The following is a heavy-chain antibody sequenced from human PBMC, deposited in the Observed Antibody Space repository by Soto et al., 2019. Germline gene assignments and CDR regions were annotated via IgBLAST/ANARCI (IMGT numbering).Heavy chain of an antibody. CDR1: GFNFISYA. CDR2: INSGGEST. J-gene: IGHJ3*02. Sequence: GGSLRLSCAASGFNFISYAMNWVRQAPGKGLEWVSAINSGGESTFYAESVRGRFTISRDNALNTLFLHMKSLRPEDTAVYYCAHPRGYGVFDAVDIWGQGTMVTVSS. V-gene: IGHV3-23*01. CDR3: AHPRGYGVFDAVDI. D-gene: IGHD4-17*01.